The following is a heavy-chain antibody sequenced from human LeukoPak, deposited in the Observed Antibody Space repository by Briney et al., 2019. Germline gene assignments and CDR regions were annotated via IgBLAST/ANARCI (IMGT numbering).Heavy chain of an antibody. J-gene: IGHJ5*02. CDR3: ARDKDSSGYYNWFDP. CDR2: ISAYNSNT. Sequence: ASVKVSCKASGYTFTSYGISWVRQAPGQGLEWMGWISAYNSNTNYAQKLLGRVTMTTDTSTSTAYMELRSLRSDDTAVYYCARDKDSSGYYNWFDPWGQGTLVTVSS. V-gene: IGHV1-18*01. CDR1: GYTFTSYG. D-gene: IGHD3-22*01.